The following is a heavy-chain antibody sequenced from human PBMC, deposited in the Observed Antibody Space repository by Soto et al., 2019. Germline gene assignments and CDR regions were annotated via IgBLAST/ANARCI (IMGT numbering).Heavy chain of an antibody. D-gene: IGHD2-2*03. Sequence: SETLSLTCTVSGGSISSGDYYWSWIRQPPGKGLEWIGYIYYSGSTNYNPSLKSRVTISVDTSKNQFSLKLSSVTAADTAVYYCVRLNGYCVSTKCRGYYGMDVWGQGTTVTVSS. CDR1: GGSISSGDYY. CDR2: IYYSGST. V-gene: IGHV4-30-4*02. J-gene: IGHJ6*02. CDR3: VRLNGYCVSTKCRGYYGMDV.